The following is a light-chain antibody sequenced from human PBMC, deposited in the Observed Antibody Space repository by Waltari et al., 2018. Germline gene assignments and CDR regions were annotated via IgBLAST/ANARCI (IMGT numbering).Light chain of an antibody. CDR3: QQYSSYPTWT. CDR1: QSISSG. Sequence: DIQMTQSPSTLSASVGDRVTITCRASQSISSGLAWYQQKPGKAPKLLIYKASNLESGGPSRFSGSGSGTEFALIISSLQPDDFATYYCQQYSSYPTWTFGQGTKVEIK. V-gene: IGKV1-5*03. J-gene: IGKJ1*01. CDR2: KAS.